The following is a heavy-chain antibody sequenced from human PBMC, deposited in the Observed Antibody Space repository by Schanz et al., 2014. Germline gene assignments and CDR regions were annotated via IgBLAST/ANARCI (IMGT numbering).Heavy chain of an antibody. D-gene: IGHD7-27*01. V-gene: IGHV3-11*01. J-gene: IGHJ3*02. CDR3: ARENLNWEAFDI. Sequence: VQLVESGGGLVKPGGSLRLSCAASGFIFNDYYMNWIRQAPGKGLEWLSYISRDGTTSYYADSVKGRFTISRDNAKNSLYLEMTSLRGEDTAVYYCARENLNWEAFDIWGQGTLVTVS. CDR2: ISRDGTTS. CDR1: GFIFNDYY.